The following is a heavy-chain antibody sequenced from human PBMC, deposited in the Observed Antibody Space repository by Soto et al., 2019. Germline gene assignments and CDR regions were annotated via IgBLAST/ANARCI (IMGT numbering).Heavy chain of an antibody. D-gene: IGHD1-26*01. J-gene: IGHJ6*02. V-gene: IGHV5-51*01. CDR3: ARLGATSFSLYYYYGMDV. CDR1: GYSFTSYW. CDR2: IYPGDSDT. Sequence: GESLKISCKGSGYSFTSYWIGWVRQMPGKGLEWMGIIYPGDSDTRYSPSFQGQVTISADKSIGTAYLQWSSLKASDTAMYYCARLGATSFSLYYYYGMDVWGQGTTVTVSS.